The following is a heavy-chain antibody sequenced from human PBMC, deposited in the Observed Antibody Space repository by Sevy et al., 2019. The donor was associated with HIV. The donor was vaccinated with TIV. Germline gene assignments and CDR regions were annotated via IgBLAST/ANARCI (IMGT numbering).Heavy chain of an antibody. CDR1: GFTFSNYG. CDR3: XRGPLRYCSSSSCYEGDNYYYGMDV. V-gene: IGHV3-33*01. D-gene: IGHD2-2*01. J-gene: IGHJ6*02. Sequence: GGSLRLSCAASGFTFSNYGIHWVRQAPGKGLEWVAVIRYDGSNKYYEDSVKGRFTISRDNSKNTLYLQINSLRAEDTAVYXXXRGPLRYCSSSSCYEGDNYYYGMDVWGQGTTVTVSS. CDR2: IRYDGSNK.